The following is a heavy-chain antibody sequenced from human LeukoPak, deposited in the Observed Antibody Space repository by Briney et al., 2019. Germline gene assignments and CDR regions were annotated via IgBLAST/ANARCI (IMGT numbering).Heavy chain of an antibody. CDR1: GFTFSSYS. CDR2: ISSSSSTI. CDR3: ARGVYYGSGSYYDY. D-gene: IGHD3-10*01. J-gene: IGHJ4*02. V-gene: IGHV3-48*01. Sequence: PGGSLRLSCAASGFTFSSYSMNWVRQAPGKGLEWVSYISSSSSTIYYADSVKGRFTISRDNAKNSLYLQMNSLRAEDTAVYYCARGVYYGSGSYYDYWGQGTLVTVSS.